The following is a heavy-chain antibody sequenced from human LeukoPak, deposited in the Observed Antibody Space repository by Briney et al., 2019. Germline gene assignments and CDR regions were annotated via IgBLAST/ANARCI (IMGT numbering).Heavy chain of an antibody. Sequence: GGSLRLSCAASGFTFSSYAMSWVRQAPGKGLEWVSAISGSGGSTYYADSVKGRFTISRDNSKNTLYLQMNSLRAEDTAVYYCAAGTAAAEYFQHWGQGTLVTVSS. V-gene: IGHV3-23*01. D-gene: IGHD1-7*01. CDR1: GFTFSSYA. CDR3: AAGTAAAEYFQH. J-gene: IGHJ1*01. CDR2: ISGSGGST.